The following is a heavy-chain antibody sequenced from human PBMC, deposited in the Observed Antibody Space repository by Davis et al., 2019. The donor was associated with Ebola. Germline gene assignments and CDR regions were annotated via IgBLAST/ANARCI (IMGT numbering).Heavy chain of an antibody. Sequence: SETLSLTCPAPGGPISNYYWSWIRQPPGKGLEWIGYIYYSGSTNYNPSLKSRVTISVDTSKNQFSLKLSSVTAADTAVYYCARDRGVTPFDYWGQGTLVTVSS. D-gene: IGHD2-21*02. CDR1: GGPISNYY. CDR2: IYYSGST. CDR3: ARDRGVTPFDY. V-gene: IGHV4-59*01. J-gene: IGHJ4*02.